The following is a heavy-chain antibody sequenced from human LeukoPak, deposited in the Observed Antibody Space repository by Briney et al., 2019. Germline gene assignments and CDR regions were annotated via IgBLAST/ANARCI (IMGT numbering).Heavy chain of an antibody. CDR1: GFIFNDHW. Sequence: SGGSLRLSCAASGFIFNDHWMHWVRQAPGKGLVWLSRINNDGSSTIYADSVKGRFTFSRDNAENTLFLEMSSLRVEDTAVYYCVRERNNFWSGHHSIFDSWGQGTLVTVSS. V-gene: IGHV3-74*01. J-gene: IGHJ4*02. CDR3: VRERNNFWSGHHSIFDS. CDR2: INNDGSST. D-gene: IGHD3-3*01.